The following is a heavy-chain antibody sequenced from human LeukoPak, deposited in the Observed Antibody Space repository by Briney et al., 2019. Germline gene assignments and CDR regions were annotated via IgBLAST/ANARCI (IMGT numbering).Heavy chain of an antibody. CDR1: GFTFSSYG. J-gene: IGHJ4*02. CDR2: IWYDGSNK. D-gene: IGHD1-26*01. CDR3: ARDHNSGSYSNYFDY. Sequence: GGSLRLSCAASGFTFSSYGMHWVRQAPGEGLEWVAAIWYDGSNKYYADSVKGRFTISRDNSKNTLYLQMNSLRAEDTAVYYCARDHNSGSYSNYFDYWGQGTLVTVSS. V-gene: IGHV3-33*01.